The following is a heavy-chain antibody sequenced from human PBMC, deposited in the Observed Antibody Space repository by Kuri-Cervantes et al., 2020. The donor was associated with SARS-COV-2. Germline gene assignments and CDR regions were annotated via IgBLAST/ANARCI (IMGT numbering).Heavy chain of an antibody. D-gene: IGHD6-13*01. V-gene: IGHV4-59*12. CDR2: IYYTGSA. CDR1: GGSISSYY. Sequence: SETLSLTCTVSGGSISSYYWNWIRQPPGKGLEWIAYIYYTGSANYNPSLKSRVTISVDTSKNQFSLKLSSVTAADTAVYYCARGPRYSSSWYQTLDYWGQGTLVTVSS. CDR3: ARGPRYSSSWYQTLDY. J-gene: IGHJ4*02.